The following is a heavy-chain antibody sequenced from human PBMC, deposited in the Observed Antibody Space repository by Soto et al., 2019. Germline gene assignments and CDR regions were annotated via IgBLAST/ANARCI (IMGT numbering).Heavy chain of an antibody. Sequence: SQTLSLTCAISGDSVSSNSAAWNWIRQSPSRGLEWLGRTYYRSKWYNDYAVSVKSRITINPDTSKNQFSLQLNSVTPEDTAVYYCARDLRASSPPKSLAVYYYGMDVWGQGTTVTVSS. J-gene: IGHJ6*02. CDR1: GDSVSSNSAA. D-gene: IGHD6-19*01. V-gene: IGHV6-1*01. CDR3: ARDLRASSPPKSLAVYYYGMDV. CDR2: TYYRSKWYN.